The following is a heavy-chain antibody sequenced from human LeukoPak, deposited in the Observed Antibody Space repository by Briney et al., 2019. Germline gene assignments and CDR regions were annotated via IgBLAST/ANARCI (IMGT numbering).Heavy chain of an antibody. Sequence: SETLSLTCTVSGGSVSSGSYYWSWIRQPPGKGLERIGYIYYSGSTNYNPSLKSRVTISVDTSKNQFSLKLSSVTAADTAVYYCARYCSSTSCYISAFDIWGQGTMVTVSS. V-gene: IGHV4-61*01. CDR2: IYYSGST. D-gene: IGHD2-2*02. CDR3: ARYCSSTSCYISAFDI. CDR1: GGSVSSGSYY. J-gene: IGHJ3*02.